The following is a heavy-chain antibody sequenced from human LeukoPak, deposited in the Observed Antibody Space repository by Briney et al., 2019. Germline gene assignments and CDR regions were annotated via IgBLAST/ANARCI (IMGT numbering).Heavy chain of an antibody. CDR2: INPNSGGT. D-gene: IGHD6-13*01. V-gene: IGHV1-2*02. CDR1: GYTFTGYY. J-gene: IGHJ5*02. Sequence: GASVKVSCKASGYTFTGYYMHWVRQAPGQGLEWMGWINPNSGGTNYAQRFQGRVTMTRDTYISTAYMELSRLRSDDTAVYYCARAQDSSSWPGIYYWFGPWGQGTLVTVSS. CDR3: ARAQDSSSWPGIYYWFGP.